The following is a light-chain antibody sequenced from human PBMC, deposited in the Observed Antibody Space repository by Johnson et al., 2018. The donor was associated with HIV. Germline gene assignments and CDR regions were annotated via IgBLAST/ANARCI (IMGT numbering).Light chain of an antibody. Sequence: SVLTQPPSVSAAPGQRVTISCSGSSFNIGINFVSWYQQVQGTAPKLLICESNKRPSGIPNRFSGSKSGTSATMGITGLQTGDEADYYCGTWDSRLSVYVFGTVTKVTVL. CDR2: ESN. V-gene: IGLV1-51*02. J-gene: IGLJ1*01. CDR1: SFNIGINF. CDR3: GTWDSRLSVYV.